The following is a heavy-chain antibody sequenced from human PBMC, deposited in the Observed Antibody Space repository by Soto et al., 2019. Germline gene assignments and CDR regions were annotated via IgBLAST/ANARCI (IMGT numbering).Heavy chain of an antibody. CDR1: GFTFTNYA. CDR2: ITANGDST. Sequence: EVQLLESGGGLVQPGGSLRLSCAVSGFTFTNYAMTWVRQAPGKGLEWVSSITANGDSTYYADSVQGRFTISRDNSNNTRFLQMSSLRAEDTAVYSCAPVWRFFNIPPDFDYWGQGTLVTVSS. D-gene: IGHD2-21*01. V-gene: IGHV3-23*01. J-gene: IGHJ4*02. CDR3: APVWRFFNIPPDFDY.